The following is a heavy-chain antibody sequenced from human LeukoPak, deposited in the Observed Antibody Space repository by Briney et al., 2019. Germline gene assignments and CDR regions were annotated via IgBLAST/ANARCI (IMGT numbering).Heavy chain of an antibody. CDR2: ISYDGSNK. V-gene: IGHV3-30-3*01. Sequence: GRSLSLSCAASGFTFSSYAMHWVRQAPGKGLEWVAVISYDGSNKYYADSVKGRFTISRDNSKNTLYLQMNSLRAEDTAVYYCARCGYSNEYYFDYWGQGTLVTVSS. CDR3: ARCGYSNEYYFDY. CDR1: GFTFSSYA. J-gene: IGHJ4*02. D-gene: IGHD4-11*01.